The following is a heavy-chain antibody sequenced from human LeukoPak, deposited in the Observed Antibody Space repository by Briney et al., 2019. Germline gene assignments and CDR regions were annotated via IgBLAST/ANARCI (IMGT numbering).Heavy chain of an antibody. Sequence: SETLSLTCTVSGGSISSYYWSWIRQPPGKGLEWIAYIYYSGSTNYNPSLKSRVTISVDTSKNQFSLKLSSVTAADTAMHYCARGTYYYQSSGVSYGMDVWGQGTTVTVSS. J-gene: IGHJ6*02. V-gene: IGHV4-59*01. D-gene: IGHD3-22*01. CDR1: GGSISSYY. CDR3: ARGTYYYQSSGVSYGMDV. CDR2: IYYSGST.